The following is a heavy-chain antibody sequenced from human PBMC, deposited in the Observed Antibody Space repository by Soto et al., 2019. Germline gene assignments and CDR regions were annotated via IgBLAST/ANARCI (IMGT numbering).Heavy chain of an antibody. D-gene: IGHD5-18*01. CDR1: GGFISRSSYY. CDR3: ATGWGVNTPMVPHD. J-gene: IGHJ4*02. CDR2: IYYTGTS. Sequence: QLQLQESGPGLVKPSETLSLTCTASGGFISRSSYYWGWIRQPPGKGPERIATIYYTGTSYFNPSLKSRITISVDTSNNQSSLELSSVTAADTGVYYCATGWGVNTPMVPHDGGKGTLVTVSS. V-gene: IGHV4-39*01.